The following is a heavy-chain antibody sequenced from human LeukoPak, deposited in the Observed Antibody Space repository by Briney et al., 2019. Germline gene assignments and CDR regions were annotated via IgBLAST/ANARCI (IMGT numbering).Heavy chain of an antibody. Sequence: GGSLRLSCAASGFTVSSNYMSWVRQAPGKGLEWVSVIYSGGSTYYADFVKGRFTISRDNAKNSLYLQMNSLRAEDTAVYYCASRLWFGEFTIDYWGQGTLVTVSS. CDR2: IYSGGST. CDR3: ASRLWFGEFTIDY. J-gene: IGHJ4*02. D-gene: IGHD3-10*01. V-gene: IGHV3-66*01. CDR1: GFTVSSNY.